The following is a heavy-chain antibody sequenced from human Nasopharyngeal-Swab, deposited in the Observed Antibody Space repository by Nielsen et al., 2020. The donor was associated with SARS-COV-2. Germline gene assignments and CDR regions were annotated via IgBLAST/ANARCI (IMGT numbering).Heavy chain of an antibody. D-gene: IGHD5-18*01. CDR3: AGNISGGYSYGSTIDY. J-gene: IGHJ4*02. CDR2: IYYSGST. Sequence: WIRQPPGKGLEWIGSIYYSGSTYYNPSLKSRVTISVDTSKNQFSLKLSSVTAADTAVYYCAGNISGGYSYGSTIDYWGQGTLVTVSS. V-gene: IGHV4-39*01.